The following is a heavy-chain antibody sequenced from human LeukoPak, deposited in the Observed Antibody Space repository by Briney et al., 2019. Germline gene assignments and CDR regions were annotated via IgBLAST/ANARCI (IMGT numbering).Heavy chain of an antibody. J-gene: IGHJ4*02. CDR2: ISAYNGNT. D-gene: IGHD3-22*01. Sequence: ASVKVSCKASGYTFTSYGISWVRQAPGQGLEWMGWISAYNGNTNHAQKLQGRVTMTTDTSTSTAYMELRSLRSDDTAVYYCAIENYYDSSGFSKAFDYWGQGTLVTVSS. CDR3: AIENYYDSSGFSKAFDY. V-gene: IGHV1-18*01. CDR1: GYTFTSYG.